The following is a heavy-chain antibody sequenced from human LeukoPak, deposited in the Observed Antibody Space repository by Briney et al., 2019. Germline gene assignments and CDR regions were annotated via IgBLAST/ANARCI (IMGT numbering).Heavy chain of an antibody. CDR1: GGSISSYY. V-gene: IGHV4-59*01. J-gene: IGHJ4*02. CDR3: ARSGTMTGYLF. Sequence: SETLSLTCTVSGGSISSYYWSWIRHAPGKGLEWIGYIYYSGNTNYNPSLQSRVTISVYTSKNQFSLQLSSVTAADTAVYFCARSGTMTGYLFWGQGTLVTVSS. CDR2: IYYSGNT. D-gene: IGHD3-9*01.